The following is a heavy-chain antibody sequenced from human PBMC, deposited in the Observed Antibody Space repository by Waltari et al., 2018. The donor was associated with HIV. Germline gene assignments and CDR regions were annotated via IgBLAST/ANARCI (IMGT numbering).Heavy chain of an antibody. CDR1: GFTFSGYA. J-gene: IGHJ4*02. CDR3: ARDERRCNSGDCYPSDY. Sequence: EVHLVESGGGLVKPGESLSLSCADSGFTFSGYALKWVRQAPGKGLEWVSAISRTSSYIYYADSVKGRFTISRDNAKNSVYLQMNSLRVEDTAVYYCARDERRCNSGDCYPSDYWGQGTLVTVSS. D-gene: IGHD2-21*02. V-gene: IGHV3-21*01. CDR2: ISRTSSYI.